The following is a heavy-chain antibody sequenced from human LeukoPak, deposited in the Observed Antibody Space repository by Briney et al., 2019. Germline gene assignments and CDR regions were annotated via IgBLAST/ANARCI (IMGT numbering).Heavy chain of an antibody. J-gene: IGHJ5*02. D-gene: IGHD5-12*01. CDR1: GYTFTSYG. Sequence: EASVKVSCTASGYTFTSYGISWVRQAPGQGLEWMGWISAYNGNTNYAQKLQGRVTMTTDTSTSTAYMELRSLRSDDTAVYYCARDAPGYSGYDPWFDPWGQGTLVTVSS. V-gene: IGHV1-18*04. CDR3: ARDAPGYSGYDPWFDP. CDR2: ISAYNGNT.